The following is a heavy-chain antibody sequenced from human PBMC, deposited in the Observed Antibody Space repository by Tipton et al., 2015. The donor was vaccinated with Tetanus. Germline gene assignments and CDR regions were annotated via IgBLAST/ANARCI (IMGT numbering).Heavy chain of an antibody. D-gene: IGHD2-15*01. CDR1: GYTFTSYG. V-gene: IGHV1-18*01. Sequence: QSGPEVKKPGASVKASCKASGYTFTSYGISWVRQAPGQGLEWMGWISAYNGNTNYAQKLQGRVTMTTDTSTSTAYMELRSLRSDDTAVYYCARTLRSYYYYCGMDVWSQGTTVTVSS. J-gene: IGHJ6*02. CDR2: ISAYNGNT. CDR3: ARTLRSYYYYCGMDV.